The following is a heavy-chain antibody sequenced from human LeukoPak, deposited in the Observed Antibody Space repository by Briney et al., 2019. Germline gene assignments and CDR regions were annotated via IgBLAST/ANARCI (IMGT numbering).Heavy chain of an antibody. V-gene: IGHV3-21*01. CDR3: ARPGIAVAGEFFDY. J-gene: IGHJ4*02. Sequence: GGSLRLSCAASGFTFSSYSMNWVRQAPGKGLEWVSFIRSSSSYIYYADSVKGRFTISRDNAKNSLYLQMNSLRGEDTAVYYCARPGIAVAGEFFDYWGQGTLVTVSS. CDR2: IRSSSSYI. D-gene: IGHD6-19*01. CDR1: GFTFSSYS.